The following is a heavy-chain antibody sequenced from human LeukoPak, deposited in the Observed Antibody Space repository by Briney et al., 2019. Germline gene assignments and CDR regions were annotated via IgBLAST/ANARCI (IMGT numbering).Heavy chain of an antibody. CDR3: ARVDINIYYYGMDV. CDR1: GGSISSYY. D-gene: IGHD2-2*03. J-gene: IGHJ6*02. CDR2: IYYSGST. V-gene: IGHV4-30-4*08. Sequence: SETLSLTCTVSGGSISSYYWSWIRQPPGKGLEWIGYIYYSGSTYYNPSLKSRVAISVDTSKNQFSLKLSSVTAADTAVYYCARVDINIYYYGMDVWGQGTTVTVSS.